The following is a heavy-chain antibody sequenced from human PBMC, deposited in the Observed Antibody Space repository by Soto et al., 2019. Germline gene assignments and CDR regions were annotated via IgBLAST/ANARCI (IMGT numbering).Heavy chain of an antibody. CDR2: ISYDGSNK. CDR3: ARSRGYCTSTSCYDLENYYYYGMDV. Sequence: SLRLSWATSGFTFSSDAMHWGRQAPGKGLEWVAVISYDGSNKYYADSVKGRFTISRDNSKNTLYLQMNSLRAEDTAVYYCARSRGYCTSTSCYDLENYYYYGMDVWGQGTTVTVSS. J-gene: IGHJ6*02. V-gene: IGHV3-30-3*01. D-gene: IGHD2-2*01. CDR1: GFTFSSDA.